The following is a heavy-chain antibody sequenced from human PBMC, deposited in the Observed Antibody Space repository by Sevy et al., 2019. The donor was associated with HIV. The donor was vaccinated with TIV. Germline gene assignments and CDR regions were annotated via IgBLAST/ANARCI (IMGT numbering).Heavy chain of an antibody. CDR2: ISAHNGDT. Sequence: ASVKVSCKTSGYTFTSYRMTWVRQAPGQGLEWMGWISAHNGDTNYAQKLQGRVTMISETSTSTAYMVLRSLRSDDTAIYYCARAYCSGGSCYSLAYWGQGTLVTVSS. CDR1: GYTFTSYR. J-gene: IGHJ4*02. V-gene: IGHV1-18*01. CDR3: ARAYCSGGSCYSLAY. D-gene: IGHD2-15*01.